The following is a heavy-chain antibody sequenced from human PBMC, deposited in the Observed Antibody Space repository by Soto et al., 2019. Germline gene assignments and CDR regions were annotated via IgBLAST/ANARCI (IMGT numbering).Heavy chain of an antibody. CDR2: ISNSGSKV. Sequence: QVQLVESGGGLVKPGGTLRLSCAASGFTFSDYHMDWIRQAPGKGLEWVAHISNSGSKVYLGDSVKGRLTISRDNANNSLYLLLNNLRADDTAVYFCARDGYNSCYFDSWGQGTLVTVSS. J-gene: IGHJ4*02. CDR1: GFTFSDYH. CDR3: ARDGYNSCYFDS. D-gene: IGHD5-12*01. V-gene: IGHV3-11*01.